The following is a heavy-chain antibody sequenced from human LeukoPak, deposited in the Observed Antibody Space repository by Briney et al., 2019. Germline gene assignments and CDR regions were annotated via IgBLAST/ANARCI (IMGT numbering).Heavy chain of an antibody. CDR1: GFTFSSYG. CDR3: ARLGARQMLEY. CDR2: IWYDGSNK. D-gene: IGHD4-17*01. Sequence: GGSLRLSCAASGFTFSSYGMHWVRQAPGKGLEWVAVIWYDGSNKYYADSVKGRFTISRDNSKNTLYLQMNSLRAEDTAVYYCARLGARQMLEYWGQGTLVTVSS. V-gene: IGHV3-33*01. J-gene: IGHJ4*02.